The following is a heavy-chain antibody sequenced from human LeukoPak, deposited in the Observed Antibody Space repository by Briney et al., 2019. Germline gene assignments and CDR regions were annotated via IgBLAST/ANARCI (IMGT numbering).Heavy chain of an antibody. V-gene: IGHV3-30*02. D-gene: IGHD4-23*01. CDR2: IRYDGSNT. J-gene: IGHJ4*02. CDR3: ARGYGGLDY. Sequence: GGSLRLSCAVSGFTFSSYDMHWVRQAPGKGLEWAAFIRYDGSNTYYADSVKGRFTISRDHSKNTLYLQTSSLRAEDTAVYCCARGYGGLDYWGQGTLVTVSS. CDR1: GFTFSSYD.